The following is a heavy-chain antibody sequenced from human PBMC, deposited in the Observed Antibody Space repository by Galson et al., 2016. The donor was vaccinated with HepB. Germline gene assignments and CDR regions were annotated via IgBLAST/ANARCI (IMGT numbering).Heavy chain of an antibody. CDR1: GYTFTSYY. CDR3: SGDLSIANRPAYYYYGMDV. CDR2: INPSGGST. D-gene: IGHD6-6*01. Sequence: SVKVSCKASGYTFTSYYMYWVRQAPGQGLEWMGIINPSGGSTSYAQKFQGRVTMTRDTSTSTVYMELSSLRSEDTAGYYSSGDLSIANRPAYYYYGMDVWGQGTTVTVSS. V-gene: IGHV1-46*01. J-gene: IGHJ6*02.